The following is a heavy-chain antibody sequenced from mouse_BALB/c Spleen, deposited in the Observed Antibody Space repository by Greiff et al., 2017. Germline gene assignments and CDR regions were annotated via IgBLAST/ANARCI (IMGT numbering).Heavy chain of an antibody. D-gene: IGHD1-1*01. V-gene: IGHV5-6-5*01. J-gene: IGHJ4*01. CDR2: ISSGGST. CDR1: GFTFSSYA. Sequence: EVKLQESGGGLVKPGGSLKLSCAASGFTFSSYAMSWVRQTPEKRLEWVASISSGGSTYYPDSVKGRFTISRDNARNILYLQMSSLRSEDTAMYYCARGLPFYYYGNYAMDYWGQGTSVTVSS. CDR3: ARGLPFYYYGNYAMDY.